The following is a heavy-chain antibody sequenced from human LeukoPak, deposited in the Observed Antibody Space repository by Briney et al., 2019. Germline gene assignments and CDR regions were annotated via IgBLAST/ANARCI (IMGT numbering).Heavy chain of an antibody. CDR1: GFTSSSYA. D-gene: IGHD3-22*01. J-gene: IGHJ4*02. CDR2: ISYDGSNK. CDR3: ARAHYYDSSGYYSSYFDY. Sequence: GGSLRLSCAASGFTSSSYAMHWVRQAPGKGLEWVAVISYDGSNKYYADSVKGRFTISRDNSKNTLYLQMNSLRAEDTAVYYCARAHYYDSSGYYSSYFDYWGQGTLVTVSS. V-gene: IGHV3-30-3*01.